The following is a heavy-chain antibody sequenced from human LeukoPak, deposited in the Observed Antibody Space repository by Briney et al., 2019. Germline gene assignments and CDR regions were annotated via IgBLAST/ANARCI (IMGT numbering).Heavy chain of an antibody. Sequence: PGGSLRLSCAASGITFSSYGMHWVRQAPGKGLECVAVISHDGSNKYYADSVKGRFTISRDNSKNTLYLQMNSLRAEDTAVYYCAKERCSGAACYIFDYWGQGTLVTVSS. D-gene: IGHD2-15*01. CDR2: ISHDGSNK. V-gene: IGHV3-30*18. J-gene: IGHJ4*02. CDR1: GITFSSYG. CDR3: AKERCSGAACYIFDY.